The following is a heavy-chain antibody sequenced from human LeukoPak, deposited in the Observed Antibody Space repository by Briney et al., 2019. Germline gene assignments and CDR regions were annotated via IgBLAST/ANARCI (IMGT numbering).Heavy chain of an antibody. Sequence: GGSLRLSCAASGFTFSTYAMTWVRQAPGKGLEWVSGISGSGSNTYYADSKKGRFTISRDNSKNMLYLQMNSLRADDTAVYYCAKGRGLPGSAWFDHWGQGTLVTVSS. J-gene: IGHJ5*02. CDR3: AKGRGLPGSAWFDH. CDR1: GFTFSTYA. V-gene: IGHV3-23*01. CDR2: ISGSGSNT. D-gene: IGHD3-10*01.